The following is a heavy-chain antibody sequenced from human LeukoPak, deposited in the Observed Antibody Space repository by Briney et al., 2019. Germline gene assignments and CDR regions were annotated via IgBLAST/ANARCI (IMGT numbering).Heavy chain of an antibody. V-gene: IGHV4-39*07. CDR1: GGSISSSSYY. J-gene: IGHJ4*02. CDR3: ASSASSWSDKFDY. CDR2: IYYSGST. Sequence: PSETLSLTCTVSGGSISSSSYYWGWIRQPPGKGLEWIGSIYYSGSTYYNPSLKSRVTISVDTSKNQFSLKLSSVTAADTAVYYCASSASSWSDKFDYWGQGTLVTVSS. D-gene: IGHD6-13*01.